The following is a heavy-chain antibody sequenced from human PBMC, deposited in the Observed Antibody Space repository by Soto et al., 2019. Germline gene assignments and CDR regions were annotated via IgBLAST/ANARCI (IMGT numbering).Heavy chain of an antibody. J-gene: IGHJ4*02. D-gene: IGHD6-13*01. CDR1: GFTFSSYS. V-gene: IGHV3-21*01. CDR3: ARGQEQAAAGSLDY. CDR2: ISSSSSYI. Sequence: PGGSLRLSCAASGFTFSSYSMNWVRQAPGKGLEWVSSISSSSSYIYYADSVKGRFTISRDNAKNSLYLQMNSLRAEDTAVYYCARGQEQAAAGSLDYWGQGTLVTVSS.